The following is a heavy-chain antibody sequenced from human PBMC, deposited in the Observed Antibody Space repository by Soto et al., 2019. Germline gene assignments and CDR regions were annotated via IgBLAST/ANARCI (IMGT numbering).Heavy chain of an antibody. CDR3: ARANSGDDDEFDY. J-gene: IGHJ4*02. CDR1: GYAFTGYY. CDR2: VNPKNGDT. V-gene: IGHV1-2*02. Sequence: ASVKVSCKDSGYAFTGYYIHWVRQAPGQGLEWMGWVNPKNGDTDYAQRFQGRVTMTRDTSITSAYLDLTRLRSDDTATYFCARANSGDDDEFDYWGQGTRVTVSS. D-gene: IGHD5-12*01.